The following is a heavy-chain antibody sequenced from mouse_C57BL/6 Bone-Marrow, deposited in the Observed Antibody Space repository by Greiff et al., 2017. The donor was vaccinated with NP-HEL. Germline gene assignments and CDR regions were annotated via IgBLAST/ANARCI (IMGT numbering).Heavy chain of an antibody. CDR1: GYTFTSYW. J-gene: IGHJ2*01. CDR2: IHPNSGST. CDR3: ARRTFYYYGSSGFGY. V-gene: IGHV1-64*01. D-gene: IGHD1-1*01. Sequence: QVQLQQPGAELVKPGASVKLSCKASGYTFTSYWMHWVKQRPGQGLEWIGMIHPNSGSTNYNEKFKSKATLTVDKSSSTAYMQLSSLTSEDSAVYYCARRTFYYYGSSGFGYWGQGATLTDST.